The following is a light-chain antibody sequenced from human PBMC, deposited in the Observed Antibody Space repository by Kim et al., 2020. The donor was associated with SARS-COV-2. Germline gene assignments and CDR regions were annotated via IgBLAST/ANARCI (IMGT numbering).Light chain of an antibody. V-gene: IGKV4-1*01. Sequence: RATINCKSSQSVLYSSNNKNYLAWYQLRPGQPPKLLIYWASTRESGVPNRFSGSGSGTDFTLTISTLQAEDVAVYYCQQYYTTPWTFGQGTKVDIK. CDR2: WAS. CDR3: QQYYTTPWT. J-gene: IGKJ1*01. CDR1: QSVLYSSNNKNY.